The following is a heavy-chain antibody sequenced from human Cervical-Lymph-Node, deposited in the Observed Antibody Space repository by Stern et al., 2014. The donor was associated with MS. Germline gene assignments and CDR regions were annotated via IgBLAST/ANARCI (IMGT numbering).Heavy chain of an antibody. J-gene: IGHJ6*02. CDR3: ARTYYYGSGTYNYYYYHMDV. CDR1: GDTFSTYA. D-gene: IGHD3-10*01. CDR2: IIPIFGIA. V-gene: IGHV1-69*17. Sequence: VQLVESGAEVKKRGSSVKVSCKTSGDTFSTYAISWVRQAPGQGLEWMGGIIPIFGIANYAQKFQGRVTITADRSTRTAYMELSSLRSEDTAVYYCARTYYYGSGTYNYYYYHMDVWGQGTTVTVSS.